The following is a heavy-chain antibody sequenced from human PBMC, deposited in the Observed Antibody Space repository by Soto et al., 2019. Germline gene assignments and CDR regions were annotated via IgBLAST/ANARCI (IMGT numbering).Heavy chain of an antibody. J-gene: IGHJ6*02. CDR3: GSGSYYKDIDYYYGMDV. V-gene: IGHV1-69*13. Sequence: ASVKVSSRASGGPYSSYAIGGVRQAPGQALEWMGGIIPIFGTANYAQKFQGRVTITADESTSTAYMELSSLRSEDTAVYYCGSGSYYKDIDYYYGMDVWGQGTTVTVSS. CDR1: GGPYSSYA. CDR2: IIPIFGTA. D-gene: IGHD3-10*01.